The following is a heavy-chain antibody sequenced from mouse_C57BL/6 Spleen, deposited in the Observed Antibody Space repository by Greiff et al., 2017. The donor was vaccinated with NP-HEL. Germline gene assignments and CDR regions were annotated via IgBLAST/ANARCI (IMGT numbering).Heavy chain of an antibody. Sequence: EVQLVESGGDLVKPGGSLKLSCAASGFTFSSYGMSWVRQTPDKRLEWVATISSGGSYTYYPDSVKGRFTISRDNAKNTLYLQVSSLKSEDTAMYYCARQGTVVAPYYFDYWGQGTTVTVSS. V-gene: IGHV5-6*01. CDR2: ISSGGSYT. CDR1: GFTFSSYG. CDR3: ARQGTVVAPYYFDY. J-gene: IGHJ2*01. D-gene: IGHD1-1*01.